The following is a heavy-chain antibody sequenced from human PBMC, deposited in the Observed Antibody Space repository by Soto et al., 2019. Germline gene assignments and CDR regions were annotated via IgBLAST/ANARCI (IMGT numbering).Heavy chain of an antibody. Sequence: ASVKVSCKASGYTFTSYGISWVRQAPGQGLEWMGWISAYNGNTNYAQKLQGRVTMTTDTSTSTAYMELRSLRSDDTAVYYCAREIRRVDTARATVDPWGQGTLVTVSS. J-gene: IGHJ5*02. CDR1: GYTFTSYG. V-gene: IGHV1-18*01. CDR2: ISAYNGNT. D-gene: IGHD5-18*01. CDR3: AREIRRVDTARATVDP.